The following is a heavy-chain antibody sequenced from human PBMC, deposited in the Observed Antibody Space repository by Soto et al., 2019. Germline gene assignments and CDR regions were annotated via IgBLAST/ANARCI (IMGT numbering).Heavy chain of an antibody. CDR2: IPYDGSNK. J-gene: IGHJ4*02. D-gene: IGHD3-16*01. V-gene: IGHV3-30*03. CDR3: ALDYDYIWGSYLPDAL. CDR1: GFTFSSYG. Sequence: PGGSLRLSCAASGFTFSSYGMHWVRQAPGKGLEWVAVIPYDGSNKYYADSVKGRFTISRDNSKNTLYLQMNSLRAEDTAVYYCALDYDYIWGSYLPDALWGQGTLVTVSS.